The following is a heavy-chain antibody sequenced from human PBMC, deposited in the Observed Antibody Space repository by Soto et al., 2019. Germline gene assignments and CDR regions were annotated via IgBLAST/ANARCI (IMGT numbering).Heavy chain of an antibody. Sequence: XGSLRLSCAASGFTFSSYSMNWVRQAPGKGLDWVSSISSSSSYIYYADSVKGRFTISRDNAKNSLYLQMNSLRAEDTAVYYCARQLGVNYYYYYGMDVWGQGTTVTVSS. J-gene: IGHJ6*02. CDR2: ISSSSSYI. CDR1: GFTFSSYS. V-gene: IGHV3-21*01. CDR3: ARQLGVNYYYYYGMDV. D-gene: IGHD3-22*01.